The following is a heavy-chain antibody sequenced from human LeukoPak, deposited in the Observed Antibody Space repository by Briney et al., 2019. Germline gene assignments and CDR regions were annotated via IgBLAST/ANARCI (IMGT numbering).Heavy chain of an antibody. D-gene: IGHD6-19*01. CDR2: IYTGGST. CDR3: ARDQWLGDAFDI. Sequence: GGSLRLSCAASGFTFSSNYMSWVRQAPGKGLEWVSVIYTGGSTYYADSVKGRFTISRDNSKNTLYLQMNSLRAEDTAVYYCARDQWLGDAFDIWGQGTMVTVSS. V-gene: IGHV3-66*02. J-gene: IGHJ3*02. CDR1: GFTFSSNY.